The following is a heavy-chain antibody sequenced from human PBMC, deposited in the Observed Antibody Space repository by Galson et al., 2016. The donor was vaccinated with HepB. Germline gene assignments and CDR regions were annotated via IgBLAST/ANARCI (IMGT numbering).Heavy chain of an antibody. D-gene: IGHD5-24*01. Sequence: SLRLSCAASGFTFSSYGMHWVRQAPGKGLEWVAVISYDGSNKYYADSVKGRFTISRDNSKNTLYLQMNSLRAEDTAVYYCGRDQFSQAWLDHWGQGTLVTVSS. J-gene: IGHJ4*02. CDR2: ISYDGSNK. CDR3: GRDQFSQAWLDH. CDR1: GFTFSSYG. V-gene: IGHV3-30*03.